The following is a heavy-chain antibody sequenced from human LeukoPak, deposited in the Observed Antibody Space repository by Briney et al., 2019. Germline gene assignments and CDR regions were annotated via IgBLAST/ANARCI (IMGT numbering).Heavy chain of an antibody. CDR1: GFTFSSCW. CDR3: ASYIRAPFDV. J-gene: IGHJ3*01. D-gene: IGHD3-10*01. CDR2: INTDGSST. V-gene: IGHV3-74*01. Sequence: GGSLRLSCAASGFTFSSCWMHWVRQAPGKGLVWVSRINTDGSSTSYADSVKGRFTISRDNAKNSLCLQMNSLRAEDTPIYYCASYIRAPFDVWGQGTLVTVSS.